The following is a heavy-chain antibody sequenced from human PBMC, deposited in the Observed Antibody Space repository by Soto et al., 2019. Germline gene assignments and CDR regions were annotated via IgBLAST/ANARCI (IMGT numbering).Heavy chain of an antibody. J-gene: IGHJ6*02. CDR3: AKVSLGALTFTDYYYYGLDV. D-gene: IGHD1-26*01. Sequence: PGESLKISCAASGFTFSTYAMNWVRQAPGKGLEWVSAISGGGGSTYYADSVKGRVTISRDNSKNTLYLQMNSLRAEDTAVYYCAKVSLGALTFTDYYYYGLDVWGQGTRVTVSS. V-gene: IGHV3-23*01. CDR2: ISGGGGST. CDR1: GFTFSTYA.